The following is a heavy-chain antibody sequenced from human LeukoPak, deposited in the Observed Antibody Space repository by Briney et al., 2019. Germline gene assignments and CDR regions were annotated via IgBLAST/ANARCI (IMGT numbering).Heavy chain of an antibody. CDR2: SHPRGTT. J-gene: IGHJ4*02. Sequence: PSEDLSLTCVVSGFSISSGYYWGWIRQPPGRGLEWIANSHPRGTTFYNSSLKRRDAMSIETSKTPLSLKLVSVTAADTAVYYCAREAERRIVNWGQGTLVTVSS. V-gene: IGHV4-38-2*02. CDR1: GFSISSGYY. D-gene: IGHD1-1*01. CDR3: AREAERRIVN.